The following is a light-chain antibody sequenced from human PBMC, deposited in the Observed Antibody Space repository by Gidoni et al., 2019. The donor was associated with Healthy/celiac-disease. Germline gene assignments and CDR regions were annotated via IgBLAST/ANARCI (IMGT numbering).Light chain of an antibody. Sequence: SYELTQPPSVSVSPGQTASITCPGDKLGDKYACWYQQKPGQSPVLVIYQDSKRPSGIPERFSGSNSGNTATLTISGTQAMDEADYYCQAWDSSTVAVFGGGTKLTVL. CDR2: QDS. V-gene: IGLV3-1*01. CDR1: KLGDKY. CDR3: QAWDSSTVAV. J-gene: IGLJ2*01.